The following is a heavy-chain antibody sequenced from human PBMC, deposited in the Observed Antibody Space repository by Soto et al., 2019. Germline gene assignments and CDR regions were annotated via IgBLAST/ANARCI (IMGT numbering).Heavy chain of an antibody. V-gene: IGHV3-11*06. CDR1: DFSLSGFY. J-gene: IGHJ4*02. Sequence: LRLSWVGSDFSLSGFYMSWVRQAPGKGLEWLSFISMSGSYKTYAASVEGRFTISRDNVKNILYLQMDSLRVEDTAVYYCASRGHCSNGQCHPFDYWGQGTQVTVSS. CDR3: ASRGHCSNGQCHPFDY. CDR2: ISMSGSYK. D-gene: IGHD2-8*01.